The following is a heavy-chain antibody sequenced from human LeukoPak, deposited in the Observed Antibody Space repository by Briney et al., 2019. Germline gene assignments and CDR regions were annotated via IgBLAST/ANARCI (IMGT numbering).Heavy chain of an antibody. V-gene: IGHV4-61*01. D-gene: IGHD5-18*01. J-gene: IGHJ4*02. CDR2: IYYSGST. CDR1: GGSVSSGSYY. Sequence: SETLSLTCTVSGGSVSSGSYYWSWIRQPPGTGLEWIGYIYYSGSTNYNPSLKSRVTISVDTSKNQFSLKLSSVTAADTAVYYCASADTAMASLDYWGQGTLVTVSS. CDR3: ASADTAMASLDY.